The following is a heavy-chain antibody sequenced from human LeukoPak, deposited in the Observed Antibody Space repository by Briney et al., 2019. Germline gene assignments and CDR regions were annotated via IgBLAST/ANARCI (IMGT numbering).Heavy chain of an antibody. CDR3: ARGTLSIRYYYRDYFDY. J-gene: IGHJ4*02. V-gene: IGHV3-33*01. CDR1: GFTFSSYG. CDR2: IWYDGSNK. Sequence: GGSLRLSCAASGFTFSSYGMHWVRQAPGKGLEWVAVIWYDGSNKYYADSVKGRFTISRDNSKNTLYLQMNSLRAEDTAVYYCARGTLSIRYYYRDYFDYWGQGTLVTVSS. D-gene: IGHD3-22*01.